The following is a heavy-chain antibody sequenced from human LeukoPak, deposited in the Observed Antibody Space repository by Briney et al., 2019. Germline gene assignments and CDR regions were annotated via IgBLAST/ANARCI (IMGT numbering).Heavy chain of an antibody. V-gene: IGHV1-2*02. Sequence: ASVKVSCKASGYTFTGYYMHWVRQAPGHGLEWMGWINPNSGGTNYAQKFQGRVTMTRDTSISTAYMELSRLRSDDTAVYYCARGGALWFGELLYGGYYYYGMDVWGQGTTVTVSS. CDR3: ARGGALWFGELLYGGYYYYGMDV. J-gene: IGHJ6*02. D-gene: IGHD3-10*01. CDR1: GYTFTGYY. CDR2: INPNSGGT.